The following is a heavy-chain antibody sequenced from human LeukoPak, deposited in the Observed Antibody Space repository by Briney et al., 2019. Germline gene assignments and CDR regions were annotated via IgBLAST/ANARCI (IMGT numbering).Heavy chain of an antibody. Sequence: SETLSLTCAVYGGSFSGYYWSWIRQTTGKGLEWIGEINHSGSTNYNPSLKSRVTISVDTSKNQFSLKLTSVTAADTAVYYCAQDSNIARFFIWGQGTLVTVSS. CDR2: INHSGST. J-gene: IGHJ4*02. CDR1: GGSFSGYY. CDR3: AQDSNIARFFI. V-gene: IGHV4-34*01. D-gene: IGHD3-22*01.